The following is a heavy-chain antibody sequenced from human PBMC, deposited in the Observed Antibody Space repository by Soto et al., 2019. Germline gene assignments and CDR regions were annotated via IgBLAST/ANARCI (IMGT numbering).Heavy chain of an antibody. Sequence: CCAGAGFTLGTFAMTWVRQAAGKALECVSGITDSDSQIHNPDSVKSRFTISKDNSKNPLYLQIDSLRADETAVYFCAKDAVYNDGLWLMDQWGQGTQVPVSS. V-gene: IGHV3-23*01. D-gene: IGHD1-1*01. CDR3: AKDAVYNDGLWLMDQ. CDR2: ITDSDSQI. J-gene: IGHJ4*02. CDR1: GFTLGTFA.